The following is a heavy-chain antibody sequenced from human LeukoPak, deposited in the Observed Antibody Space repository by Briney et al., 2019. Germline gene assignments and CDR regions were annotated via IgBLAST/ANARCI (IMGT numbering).Heavy chain of an antibody. CDR2: IKQDGNEK. J-gene: IGHJ4*02. D-gene: IGHD6-13*01. CDR1: GFTFVNHW. V-gene: IGHV3-7*04. CDR3: ARGSIPAAGTPDY. Sequence: GGSLRLSCAASGFTFVNHWMSWVRQAPGKGLEWVANIKQDGNEKYYVDSVKGRFTISRDNVKDSLLLQMNSLRAEDTAVYYCARGSIPAAGTPDYWGQGTLVTVSS.